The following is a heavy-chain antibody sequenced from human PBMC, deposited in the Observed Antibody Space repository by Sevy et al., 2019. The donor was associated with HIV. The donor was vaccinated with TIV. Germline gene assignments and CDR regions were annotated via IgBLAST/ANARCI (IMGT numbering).Heavy chain of an antibody. J-gene: IGHJ6*02. CDR3: ARVVGYVSGRRHPYYYYHGMDV. D-gene: IGHD3-10*01. Sequence: GGSLRLSCTASGFSFNSYDMNWVRQAPGKGLEWVASISSVSTIIYYGDSVRGRFSISRDNAKKSLYLQMNSLRVEDTAVYYCARVVGYVSGRRHPYYYYHGMDVWGQGTTVTVSS. CDR2: ISSVSTII. CDR1: GFSFNSYD. V-gene: IGHV3-21*01.